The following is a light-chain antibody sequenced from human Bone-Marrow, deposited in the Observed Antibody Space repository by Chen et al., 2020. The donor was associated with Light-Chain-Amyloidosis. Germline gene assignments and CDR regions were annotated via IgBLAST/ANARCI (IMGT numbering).Light chain of an antibody. Sequence: EILMTQSPATLSVSPGESATLSCRASQSVSNNLAWYQHKPGQAPRLLIYLASARVTGIPARFTGSGSGTEFSLTISSLQSEDFAVYDCQQYNTWPRTFGRGTRVEFK. CDR3: QQYNTWPRT. CDR2: LAS. V-gene: IGKV3-15*01. CDR1: QSVSNN. J-gene: IGKJ1*01.